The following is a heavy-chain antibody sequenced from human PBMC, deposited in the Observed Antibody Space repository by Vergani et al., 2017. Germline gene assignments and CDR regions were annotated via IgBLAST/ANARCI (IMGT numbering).Heavy chain of an antibody. CDR3: ARVDWPDAFDI. CDR2: IYYSGNT. D-gene: IGHD3-9*01. J-gene: IGHJ3*02. Sequence: QVQLQESGPGLVKTSQTLSLTCTVSGGSISSGGYYWSWIRQHPGKGLEWIGYIYYSGNTYYNPSLKRRVTISVDTSKNQFSLKLTSVTAADTAVYYCARVDWPDAFDIWGQGTMVTVSS. V-gene: IGHV4-31*03. CDR1: GGSISSGGYY.